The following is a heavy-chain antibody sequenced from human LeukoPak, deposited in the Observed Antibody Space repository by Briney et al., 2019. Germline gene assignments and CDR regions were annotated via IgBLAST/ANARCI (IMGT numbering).Heavy chain of an antibody. CDR3: ATYRQVLLPFES. Sequence: GGSLRLSCAASEFSFSRYGMHWVRQAPGKGLEWVAFIRYDGSNKYYADSVKGRFTISRDNSKNTLYLQMNSLRVEDTAIYYCATYRQVLLPFESWGQGTLVTVSS. V-gene: IGHV3-30*02. CDR2: IRYDGSNK. J-gene: IGHJ4*02. D-gene: IGHD2-8*02. CDR1: EFSFSRYG.